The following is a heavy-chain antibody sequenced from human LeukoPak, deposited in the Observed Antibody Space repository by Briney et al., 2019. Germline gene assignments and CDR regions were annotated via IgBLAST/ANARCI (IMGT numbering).Heavy chain of an antibody. D-gene: IGHD5-24*01. J-gene: IGHJ4*02. CDR2: IYYSGTT. Sequence: SETLSLTCTVSGGSISIYYWSWIRQPPGKGLEWIGYIYYSGTTYYNPSLKSRVTISTDSSKNQFSLNLTSVTAADTAVYYCARSRTNRDVYNFYYWGQGTLVTVSS. CDR1: GGSISIYY. CDR3: ARSRTNRDVYNFYY. V-gene: IGHV4-59*08.